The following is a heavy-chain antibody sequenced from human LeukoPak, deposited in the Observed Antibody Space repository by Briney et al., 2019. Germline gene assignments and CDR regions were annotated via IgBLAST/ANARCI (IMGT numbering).Heavy chain of an antibody. V-gene: IGHV3-23*01. CDR2: ISGSGDST. J-gene: IGHJ4*02. D-gene: IGHD1-14*01. Sequence: PGGSLRLSCAASGFTFSTSAMSWVRQAPGKGLEWVSGISGSGDSTYYVDSVKGRFTISRDNSKSTLYLHMNSLRAEDTAVYYCARDGISWQYWGQGTLVTVSS. CDR1: GFTFSTSA. CDR3: ARDGISWQY.